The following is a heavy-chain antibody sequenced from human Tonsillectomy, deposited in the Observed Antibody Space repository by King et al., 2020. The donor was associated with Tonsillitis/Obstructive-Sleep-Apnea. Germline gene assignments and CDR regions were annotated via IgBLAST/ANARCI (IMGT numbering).Heavy chain of an antibody. D-gene: IGHD5-18*01. Sequence: QVQLQESGPGLVKPSETLSLTCTVSVGSSSSYYWSWIRQPPGKGLEWIGYIFYSGSANYNPSLKSRVTISVDTSKNQFSLKLSSVTAADTAVYYCAREIVDTAMVNWFDPWGQGTLVTVSS. CDR3: AREIVDTAMVNWFDP. CDR2: IFYSGSA. J-gene: IGHJ5*02. CDR1: VGSSSSYY. V-gene: IGHV4-59*01.